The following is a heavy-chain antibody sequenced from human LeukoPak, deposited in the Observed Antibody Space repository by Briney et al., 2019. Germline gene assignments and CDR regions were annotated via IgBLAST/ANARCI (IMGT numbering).Heavy chain of an antibody. Sequence: GGSLRLSCAASGFTFSSYAMHWVRQAPGKGLEWVAVISYDGSNKYYADSVKGRFTISRDNSKNTLYLQMNSLRAEDTAVYYCAREPGTTSIYYYGMDVWGQGTTVTVSS. J-gene: IGHJ6*02. CDR1: GFTFSSYA. CDR3: AREPGTTSIYYYGMDV. V-gene: IGHV3-30-3*01. D-gene: IGHD1-1*01. CDR2: ISYDGSNK.